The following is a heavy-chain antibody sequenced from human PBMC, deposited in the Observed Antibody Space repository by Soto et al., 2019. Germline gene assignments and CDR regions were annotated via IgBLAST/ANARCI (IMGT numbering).Heavy chain of an antibody. CDR2: IYWDDDK. J-gene: IGHJ5*02. V-gene: IGHV2-5*02. Sequence: QITLKESGPPLVTPTQTLTLTCTFSGFSLSTSGVGVGWIRQPPGKALQWLAFIYWDDDKRYSPSLKNKLTITKDTSKNQVVLTMTNVDPVDTATYFCAHRRSDYDGAWDGGWFDPWGQGTLVTVSS. CDR3: AHRRSDYDGAWDGGWFDP. CDR1: GFSLSTSGVG. D-gene: IGHD3-22*01.